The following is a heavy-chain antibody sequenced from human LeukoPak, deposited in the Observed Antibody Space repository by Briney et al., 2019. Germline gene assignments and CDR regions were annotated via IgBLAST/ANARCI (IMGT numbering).Heavy chain of an antibody. V-gene: IGHV3-64*01. CDR1: GFTFSSYA. Sequence: GGSLRLSCAASGFTFSSYAMHWVRQAPGKGLEYVAAITSNGGITYYANSVQGRFTISRDNSKNTLYLQMGSLRAEDMVVYYCARDRDGVGENWGQGTLVTVSS. D-gene: IGHD3-3*01. CDR2: ITSNGGIT. J-gene: IGHJ4*02. CDR3: ARDRDGVGEN.